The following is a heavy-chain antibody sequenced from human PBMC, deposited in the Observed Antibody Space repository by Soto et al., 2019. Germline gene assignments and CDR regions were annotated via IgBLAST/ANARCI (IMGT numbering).Heavy chain of an antibody. J-gene: IGHJ6*03. CDR1: GYTFTGYY. CDR3: ARDVGFGELSDYYMDV. Sequence: ASVKVSCKASGYTFTGYYMHWVRQAPGQGLEWMGWINPNSGGTNYAQKFQGWVTMTRDTSISTAYMELSRLRSDDTAVYYCARDVGFGELSDYYMDVCGKGTTVTVSS. CDR2: INPNSGGT. V-gene: IGHV1-2*04. D-gene: IGHD3-10*01.